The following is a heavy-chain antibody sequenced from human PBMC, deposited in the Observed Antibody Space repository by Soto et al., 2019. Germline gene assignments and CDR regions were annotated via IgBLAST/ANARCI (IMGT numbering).Heavy chain of an antibody. CDR1: GFTFTSSA. CDR3: AAAPVIVLVPAYYYGMDV. V-gene: IGHV1-58*01. D-gene: IGHD2-2*01. Sequence: SVKVSCKASGFTFTSSAVQWVRQARGQRLEWIGWIVVGSGNTNYAQKFQERVTITRDMSTSTAYMELGSLRSEDTAVYYCAAAPVIVLVPAYYYGMDVWGQGTTVTVSS. J-gene: IGHJ6*02. CDR2: IVVGSGNT.